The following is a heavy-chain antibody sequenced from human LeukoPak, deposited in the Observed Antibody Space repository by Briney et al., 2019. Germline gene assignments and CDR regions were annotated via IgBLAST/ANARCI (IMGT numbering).Heavy chain of an antibody. Sequence: SETLSLTCTVSGGSISSYYWTWIRQPPGKGLEWIGYIYYSGSTNYNPSLKSRVTISVDTSKNQFSLKLTSVTAADTAVYYCARSNVDIVATIAYYYYYMDVWGKGTTVTVSS. D-gene: IGHD5-12*01. CDR2: IYYSGST. V-gene: IGHV4-59*01. J-gene: IGHJ6*03. CDR1: GGSISSYY. CDR3: ARSNVDIVATIAYYYYYMDV.